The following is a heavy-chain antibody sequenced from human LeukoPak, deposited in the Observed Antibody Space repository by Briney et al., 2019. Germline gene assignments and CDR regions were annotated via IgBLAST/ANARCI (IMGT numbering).Heavy chain of an antibody. J-gene: IGHJ6*03. V-gene: IGHV4-34*01. CDR2: LNHSGST. D-gene: IGHD2/OR15-2a*01. CDR1: GVSLSGYY. CDR3: ARATSFRHYYYYMDV. Sequence: PSETLSLTCALYGVSLSGYYWSWIRQPPGKGLEWSGELNHSGSTKYNPSLKSRVTISVDTSKNQFSLKLSSVTAADTAVYYCARATSFRHYYYYMDVWGKGTTVTVSS.